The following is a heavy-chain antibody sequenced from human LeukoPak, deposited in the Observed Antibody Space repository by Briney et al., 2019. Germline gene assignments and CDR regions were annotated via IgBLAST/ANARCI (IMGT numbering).Heavy chain of an antibody. CDR3: ARDGPAYTSRWYDYYYGLDV. CDR2: IYHSGST. V-gene: IGHV4-61*01. Sequence: SETLSLTCTVSGGSVSSGSYYWSWIRQPPGKGLEWIGHIYHSGSTNYNPSLKSRVTISVDTSKNQFSLKLTSVTSADTAVYYCARDGPAYTSRWYDYYYGLDVWGPGTTVTVSS. D-gene: IGHD2-2*01. CDR1: GGSVSSGSYY. J-gene: IGHJ6*02.